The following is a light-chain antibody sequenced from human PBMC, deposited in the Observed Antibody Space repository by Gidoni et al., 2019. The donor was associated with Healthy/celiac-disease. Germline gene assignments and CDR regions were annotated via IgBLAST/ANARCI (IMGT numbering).Light chain of an antibody. V-gene: IGKV1-33*01. J-gene: IGKJ4*01. CDR1: QDISNY. CDR3: QQYDNLPLT. Sequence: QMTQSPSSLSASVGDRVTITCQASQDISNYLNWYQQKPGKAPKLLIYDASNLETGVPSRFSGSGSGTDFTFTISSLQPEGIATYYCQQYDNLPLTFGRGTKVEIK. CDR2: DAS.